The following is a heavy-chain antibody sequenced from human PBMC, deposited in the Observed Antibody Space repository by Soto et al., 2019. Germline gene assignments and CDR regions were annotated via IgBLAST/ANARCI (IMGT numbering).Heavy chain of an antibody. CDR2: ISYDGSNK. CDR3: AKAVVYAMSEKWYSGMDV. Sequence: GGSLRLSCAASGFTFSSYGMHWVRQAPGKGLEWVAVISYDGSNKYYADSVKGRFTISRDNSKNTLYLQMNSLRAEDTAVYYCAKAVVYAMSEKWYSGMDVLGQGTTVPV. V-gene: IGHV3-30*18. D-gene: IGHD2-8*02. J-gene: IGHJ6*02. CDR1: GFTFSSYG.